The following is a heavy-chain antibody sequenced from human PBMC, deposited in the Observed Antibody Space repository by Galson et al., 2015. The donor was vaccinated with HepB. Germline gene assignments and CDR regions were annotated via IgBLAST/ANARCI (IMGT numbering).Heavy chain of an antibody. CDR1: GFTFSSYS. V-gene: IGHV3-48*04. D-gene: IGHD6-13*01. Sequence: SLRLSCAASGFTFSSYSMNWVRQAPGKGLEWASFISSSSTTIYYAASVKGRFTISRDDATNSLYLQMNSLRAEDTAVYYCARDLTGYSSTWRRYWFFDLWGRGTLVTVSS. J-gene: IGHJ2*01. CDR2: ISSSSTTI. CDR3: ARDLTGYSSTWRRYWFFDL.